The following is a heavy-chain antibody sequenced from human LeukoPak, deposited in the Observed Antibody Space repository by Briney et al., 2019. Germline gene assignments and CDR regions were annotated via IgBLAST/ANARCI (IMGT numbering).Heavy chain of an antibody. D-gene: IGHD4-17*01. CDR3: ALLHLYGDYPFDY. CDR1: GFTVSSNY. V-gene: IGHV3-66*01. CDR2: IYSGGST. J-gene: IGHJ4*02. Sequence: HSGGSLRLSCAASGFTVSSNYMSWVRQAPGKGLEWVSVIYSGGSTYYADSVKGRFTISRDNSKNTLYLQMNSLRAEDTAVYYCALLHLYGDYPFDYWGQGTLVTVSS.